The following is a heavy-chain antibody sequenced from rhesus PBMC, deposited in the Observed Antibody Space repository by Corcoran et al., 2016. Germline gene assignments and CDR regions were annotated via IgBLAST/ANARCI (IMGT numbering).Heavy chain of an antibody. CDR2: FFGSGWST. V-gene: IGHV4-173*01. Sequence: QLQLQESGPGLVKPSETLSLTCPGSGGSISSNYWSWILQPPGKGLEWIGRFFGSGWSTDYNTSLKSRVTISTDTSKNQFYLKLRSVTAADTAVYYCARDRSSLYYFGYWGQGVLVTVSS. D-gene: IGHD6-19*01. J-gene: IGHJ4*01. CDR1: GGSISSNY. CDR3: ARDRSSLYYFGY.